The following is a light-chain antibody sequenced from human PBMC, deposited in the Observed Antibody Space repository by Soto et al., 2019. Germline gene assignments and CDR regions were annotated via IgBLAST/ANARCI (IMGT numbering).Light chain of an antibody. CDR2: DAS. CDR3: QEFKIWT. Sequence: IQMTQTPSTLSSSVGDTVTIICRASRSVSTWLAWYQQTPGKAPKLLMYDASTLESGAPARFSGSGSGTEFTLTISSLQPEDFATYHCQEFKIWTFGQGT. CDR1: RSVSTW. J-gene: IGKJ1*01. V-gene: IGKV1-5*02.